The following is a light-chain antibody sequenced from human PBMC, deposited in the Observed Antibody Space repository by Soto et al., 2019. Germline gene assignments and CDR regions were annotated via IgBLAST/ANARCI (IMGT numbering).Light chain of an antibody. Sequence: SYELTQPPSVSVAPGQTARIPCGGNNLGRISVHWYQQKSGQAPVLVVYDDGDRPSGIPERFSGSNSGNTATLTISSVEPGDEADYFCQVWDDGSARVVFGGGTQLTVL. V-gene: IGLV3-21*02. CDR1: NLGRIS. J-gene: IGLJ2*01. CDR2: DDG. CDR3: QVWDDGSARVV.